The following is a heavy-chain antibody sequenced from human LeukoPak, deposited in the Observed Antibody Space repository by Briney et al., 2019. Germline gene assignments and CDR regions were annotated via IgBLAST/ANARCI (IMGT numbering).Heavy chain of an antibody. CDR2: FFDGGDT. CDR3: VGGGEDLEY. CDR1: GLIVTSNY. D-gene: IGHD3-10*01. V-gene: IGHV3-53*05. Sequence: GGSLRLSCAASGLIVTSNYMNWVRQAPEKGLEWVSAFFDGGDTYYGDSVKGRFTISRDHANNALYLQMNNLRPEDTAVYYCVGGGEDLEYWGQGTLVTVSS. J-gene: IGHJ4*02.